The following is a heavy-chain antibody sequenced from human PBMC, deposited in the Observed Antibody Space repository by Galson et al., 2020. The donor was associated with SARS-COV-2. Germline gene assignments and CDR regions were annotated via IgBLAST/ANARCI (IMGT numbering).Heavy chain of an antibody. V-gene: IGHV3-9*01. CDR3: AKLDGYCGGGSCSVDY. CDR2: ISWNSGSI. Sequence: GGSLRLSCAASGFTFDDYAMHWVRQAPGKGLEWVSGISWNSGSIGYADSVKGRFTISRDNAKNSLYLQMNSLRAEDTALYYCAKLDGYCGGGSCSVDYWGQGTLVTVSS. CDR1: GFTFDDYA. D-gene: IGHD2-15*01. J-gene: IGHJ4*02.